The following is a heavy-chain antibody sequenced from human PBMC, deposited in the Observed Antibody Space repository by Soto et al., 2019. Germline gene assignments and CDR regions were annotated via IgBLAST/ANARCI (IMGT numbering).Heavy chain of an antibody. Sequence: SETLSLTCTVSGGSISSNYWTWIRQPPGKGLEWIGYGYNSGSTNYNPSLKSRVTISEDTSKGQFSLKVNSMTAADTAVYYCARYRREAVAGYTLDNWGQGILVTVSS. CDR2: GYNSGST. J-gene: IGHJ4*02. CDR3: ARYRREAVAGYTLDN. V-gene: IGHV4-59*01. D-gene: IGHD6-13*01. CDR1: GGSISSNY.